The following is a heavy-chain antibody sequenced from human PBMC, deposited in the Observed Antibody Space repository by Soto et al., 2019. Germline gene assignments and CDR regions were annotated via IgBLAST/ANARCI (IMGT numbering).Heavy chain of an antibody. Sequence: SETLSLTCTVSGGSVSSGSYYWSWILHPPGKGLEWIGYIYYSGSTNYNPSLKSRVTISVDTSKNQFSLKLSSVTAADTAVYYCARVKTMKGYWFDHWGKGILVTVSS. CDR2: IYYSGST. CDR1: GGSVSSGSYY. J-gene: IGHJ5*02. CDR3: ARVKTMKGYWFDH. V-gene: IGHV4-61*01.